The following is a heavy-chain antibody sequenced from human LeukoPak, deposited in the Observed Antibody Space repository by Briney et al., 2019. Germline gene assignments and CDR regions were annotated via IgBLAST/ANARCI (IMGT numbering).Heavy chain of an antibody. V-gene: IGHV4-59*01. CDR3: ARFRTWELGDDAFDI. D-gene: IGHD1-26*01. CDR1: GGSISSYY. Sequence: PSETLSLTCTVSGGSISSYYWSWIRQPPGKGLEWIGYIYYSGSTNYNPSLKSRVTISVDTSKNQFSLKLSSVTAADTAVYYCARFRTWELGDDAFDIWGQGTMVTVSS. J-gene: IGHJ3*02. CDR2: IYYSGST.